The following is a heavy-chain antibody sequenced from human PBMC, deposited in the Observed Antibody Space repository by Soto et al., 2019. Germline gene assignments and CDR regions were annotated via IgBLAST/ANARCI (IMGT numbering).Heavy chain of an antibody. CDR1: GCTFTSYA. CDR2: IIPFIGTA. V-gene: IGHV1-69*06. J-gene: IGHJ6*02. D-gene: IGHD6-19*01. CDR3: ARANQQWRDRWYYGLED. Sequence: QVQLVQSGAEVKKPGASVKVSCKASGCTFTSYAISWVRQAPGQGLEWMGWIIPFIGTANYAQKLQGRVTITADKSTSTAYMELRSLRSEDTAVYYCARANQQWRDRWYYGLEDWGQGTPVTVSS.